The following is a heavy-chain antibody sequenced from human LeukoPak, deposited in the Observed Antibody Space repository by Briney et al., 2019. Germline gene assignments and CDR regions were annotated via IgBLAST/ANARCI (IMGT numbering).Heavy chain of an antibody. Sequence: GGSLRLSCAASGFTFDDYGMSWVRQAPGKGLEWVSGINWNGGSTGYADSVKGRFTISRDNAKNSLYLQMNSLRAEDTALYHCARAAKLDMPDAFDIWSQGTMVTVSS. V-gene: IGHV3-20*01. CDR1: GFTFDDYG. D-gene: IGHD2-2*01. CDR2: INWNGGST. J-gene: IGHJ3*02. CDR3: ARAAKLDMPDAFDI.